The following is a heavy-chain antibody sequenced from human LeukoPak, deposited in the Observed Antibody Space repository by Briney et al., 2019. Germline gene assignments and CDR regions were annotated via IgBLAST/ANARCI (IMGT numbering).Heavy chain of an antibody. J-gene: IGHJ3*02. CDR1: GFTFSNYA. Sequence: GGSLRLSCAASGFTFSNYAMNWVRQAPGKGLEWVSGISWNSGSIGYADSVKGRFTISRDNAKNSLYLQMNSLRAEDTALYYCAKAKPSSWYAFDIWGRGTMVTVSS. D-gene: IGHD6-13*01. CDR2: ISWNSGSI. V-gene: IGHV3-9*01. CDR3: AKAKPSSWYAFDI.